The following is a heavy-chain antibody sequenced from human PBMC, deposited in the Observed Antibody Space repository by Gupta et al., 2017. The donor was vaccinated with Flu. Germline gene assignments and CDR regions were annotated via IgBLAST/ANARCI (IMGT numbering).Heavy chain of an antibody. V-gene: IGHV3-9*01. CDR2: ISWNSAKV. CDR3: GKDFSFRDGGSGYYYPHY. Sequence: EVQLVESGGGLVQPGRSLRISCRASGFTFEDYAMHWVRQAPGKGLGGVSGISWNSAKVGYADSVRGRFTISRDTVAKSLYLQMNSLTSEDTALYYCGKDFSFRDGGSGYYYPHYWGQGTLGNVSS. CDR1: GFTFEDYA. D-gene: IGHD3-3*01. J-gene: IGHJ4*02.